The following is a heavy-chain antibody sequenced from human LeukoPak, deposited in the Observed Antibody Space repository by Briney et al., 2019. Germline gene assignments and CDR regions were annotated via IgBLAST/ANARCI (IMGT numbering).Heavy chain of an antibody. V-gene: IGHV3-48*04. CDR3: ARHCSSTSCYLDGIDY. J-gene: IGHJ4*02. Sequence: GGSLRLSCAASGFTFSTYSMTWVRQAPGKGLEGISHISAASWGIKYADSVKGRFTISRDNAENSLYLQMNSLRAEDTAVYYCARHCSSTSCYLDGIDYWGQGTLVTVSS. CDR1: GFTFSTYS. CDR2: ISAASWGI. D-gene: IGHD2-2*01.